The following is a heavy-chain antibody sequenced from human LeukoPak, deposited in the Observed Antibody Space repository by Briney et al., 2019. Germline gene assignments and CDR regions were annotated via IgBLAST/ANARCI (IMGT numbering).Heavy chain of an antibody. Sequence: ASVKVSCEASGYTFTSYGISWVRQAPGQGLEWMGWISAYNGNTNYAQELQGRVTMTTDTSTSTAYMELRSLRSDDTAVYYCARVSGGDIVVVVAATLENWFDPRGQGTLVTVSS. J-gene: IGHJ5*02. CDR2: ISAYNGNT. CDR1: GYTFTSYG. D-gene: IGHD2-15*01. V-gene: IGHV1-18*04. CDR3: ARVSGGDIVVVVAATLENWFDP.